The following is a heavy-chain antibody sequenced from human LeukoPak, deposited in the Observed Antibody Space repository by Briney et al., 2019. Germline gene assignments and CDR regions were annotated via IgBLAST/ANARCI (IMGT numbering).Heavy chain of an antibody. CDR1: GGSINSGSCY. J-gene: IGHJ4*02. Sequence: SETLSLTCTVSGGSINSGSCYWGWIRQPPEKGLEWIGTIYYSGNTYYNSSLKSRVTISVDTSKNQFSLKLNSVTAADTAVYYCAGLSSYDILTGYYRPYYFHYWGQGTLVTVSS. CDR3: AGLSSYDILTGYYRPYYFHY. D-gene: IGHD3-9*01. V-gene: IGHV4-39*01. CDR2: IYYSGNT.